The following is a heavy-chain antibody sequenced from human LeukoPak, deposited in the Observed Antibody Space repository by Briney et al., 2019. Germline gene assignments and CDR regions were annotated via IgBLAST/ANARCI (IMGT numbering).Heavy chain of an antibody. Sequence: PGGSLRLSCAASGFTFSSYGMSWVRQAPGKGLEWVSAISGSGGSTYYADSVKGRFTISRDNTKDSLYLEMNSLRVEDTAVYYCARGGQAGTGDYWGQGTLVTVSS. V-gene: IGHV3-23*01. J-gene: IGHJ4*02. CDR2: ISGSGGST. CDR3: ARGGQAGTGDY. D-gene: IGHD3-10*01. CDR1: GFTFSSYG.